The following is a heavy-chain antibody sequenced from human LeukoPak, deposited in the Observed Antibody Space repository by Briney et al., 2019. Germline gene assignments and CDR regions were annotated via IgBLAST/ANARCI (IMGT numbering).Heavy chain of an antibody. CDR2: ISWNSGSI. J-gene: IGHJ4*02. CDR3: AKDPGAVAGTFYDY. Sequence: GRSLRLSCAASGFTFDDYAMHWVRHAPGKGLEWVSGISWNSGSIGYADSVKGRFTISRDNAKNSLYLQMNSLRAEDTALYYCAKDPGAVAGTFYDYWGQGTLVTVSS. CDR1: GFTFDDYA. D-gene: IGHD6-19*01. V-gene: IGHV3-9*01.